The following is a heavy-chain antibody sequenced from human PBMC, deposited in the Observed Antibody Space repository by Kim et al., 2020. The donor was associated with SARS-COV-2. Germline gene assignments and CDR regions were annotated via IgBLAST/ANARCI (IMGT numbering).Heavy chain of an antibody. D-gene: IGHD6-19*01. CDR1: GFTFSSYA. J-gene: IGHJ4*02. CDR3: VKDSWGIAVAGTGDH. Sequence: PGGSLRLSCAASGFTFSSYAMSWVRQAPEKGLEWVSGMSASGVSTHYADSVKGRFTISRDNSKSTLYLQMNSLRAEDTALYYCVKDSWGIAVAGTGDHWGQGTLVTVSS. CDR2: MSASGVST. V-gene: IGHV3-23*01.